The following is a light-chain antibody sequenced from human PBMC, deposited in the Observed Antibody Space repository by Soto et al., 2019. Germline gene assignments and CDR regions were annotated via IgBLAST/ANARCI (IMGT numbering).Light chain of an antibody. V-gene: IGKV1-5*01. CDR3: QQYNYYYT. J-gene: IGKJ2*01. Sequence: DIQMTQSPSTLSASVGDRVTITCRASQSIRSWLAWYQQKPGKAPKLLIYHASSLESGVPSRFSGSGSGTEFTLTISSLQPDDFATYYCQQYNYYYTFGQGTKLEIK. CDR2: HAS. CDR1: QSIRSW.